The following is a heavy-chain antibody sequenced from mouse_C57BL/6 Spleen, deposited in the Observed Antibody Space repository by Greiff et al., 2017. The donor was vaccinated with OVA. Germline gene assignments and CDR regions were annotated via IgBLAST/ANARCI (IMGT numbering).Heavy chain of an antibody. Sequence: EVQLVESGGGLVQPGGSLSLSCAASGFTFTDYYMSWVRQPPGKALEWLGFIRNKANGYTTEYSASVKGRFTISRDNSQSILYLQMNALRAEDSATYYCARYGGNPPYWYFDVWGTGTTVTVSS. D-gene: IGHD2-1*01. V-gene: IGHV7-3*01. CDR1: GFTFTDYY. CDR2: IRNKANGYTT. J-gene: IGHJ1*03. CDR3: ARYGGNPPYWYFDV.